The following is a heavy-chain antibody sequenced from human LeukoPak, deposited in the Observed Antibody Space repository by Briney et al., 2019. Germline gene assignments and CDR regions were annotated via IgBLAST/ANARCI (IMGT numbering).Heavy chain of an antibody. CDR3: ARGLFGELLH. D-gene: IGHD3-10*01. J-gene: IGHJ4*02. CDR2: INPNSGGT. V-gene: IGHV1-2*02. CDR1: GYTFTGYY. Sequence: GSEKVSRKAAGYTFTGYYMHWVRQAHGQGLEWMGWINPNSGGTNYAQKFQGRVTMTRDTSISTAYMELSRLRSDDTAVYYCARGLFGELLHWGQGTLVTVSS.